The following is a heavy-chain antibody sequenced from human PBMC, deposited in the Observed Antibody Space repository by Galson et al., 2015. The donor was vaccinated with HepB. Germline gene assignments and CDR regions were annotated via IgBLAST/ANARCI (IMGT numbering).Heavy chain of an antibody. CDR3: ARVTSTHNFGRSRYSFYYYGMDV. D-gene: IGHD1-20*01. V-gene: IGHV7-4-1*02. Sequence: KVSCKASGYTFTNYAINWVRQAPGQGLEWMGWINTNTGEPTYAQAFTGRFVFSLDTSVTTAHLQISSLKPEDTAVYYCARVTSTHNFGRSRYSFYYYGMDVGGQGTTVT. CDR2: INTNTGEP. CDR1: GYTFTNYA. J-gene: IGHJ6*02.